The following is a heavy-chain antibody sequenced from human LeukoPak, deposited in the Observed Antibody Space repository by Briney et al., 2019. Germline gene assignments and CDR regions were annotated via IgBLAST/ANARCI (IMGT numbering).Heavy chain of an antibody. D-gene: IGHD4-17*01. J-gene: IGHJ6*02. Sequence: PGRSLRLSCAASGFTFSSYGMHWVRQAPGKGLEWVAVISYDGSNKYYADSVKGRFTISRDNSKNTLYLQMNSLRAEDTAVYYCAKALPEYGDYYYYGMDVWGQGTTVTVSS. CDR3: AKALPEYGDYYYYGMDV. V-gene: IGHV3-30*18. CDR2: ISYDGSNK. CDR1: GFTFSSYG.